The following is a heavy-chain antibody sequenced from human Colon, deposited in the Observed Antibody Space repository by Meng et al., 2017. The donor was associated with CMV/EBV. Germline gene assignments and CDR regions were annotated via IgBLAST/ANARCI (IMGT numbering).Heavy chain of an antibody. CDR2: IKPDGSEQ. J-gene: IGHJ4*02. CDR3: ARVPVGATTPPVDY. V-gene: IGHV3-7*01. Sequence: GGSLRLSCAASGFTFNSYWMTWVRQAPGKGLEWVANIKPDGSEQYYVDSVRGRFTISRDNAKNSLYLLMNNLRAEDTAVYYCARVPVGATTPPVDYWGQGTLVTVSS. D-gene: IGHD1-26*01. CDR1: GFTFNSYW.